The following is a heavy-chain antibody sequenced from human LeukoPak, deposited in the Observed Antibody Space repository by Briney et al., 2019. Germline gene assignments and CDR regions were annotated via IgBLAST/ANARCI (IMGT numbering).Heavy chain of an antibody. CDR3: ARVGEHIVGEV. CDR1: GGTFTSYA. CDR2: IIPIFGTA. Sequence: GASVKVSCKASGGTFTSYAISWVRQAPGQGLEWKGGIIPIFGTANYAQKFQGRVTITADESTSTAYMELSSLRSEDTAVYYCARVGEHIVGEVWGQGTLVTVSS. J-gene: IGHJ4*02. D-gene: IGHD2-21*01. V-gene: IGHV1-69*13.